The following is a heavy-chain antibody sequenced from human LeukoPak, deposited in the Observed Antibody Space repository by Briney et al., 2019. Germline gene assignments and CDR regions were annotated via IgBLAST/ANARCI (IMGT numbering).Heavy chain of an antibody. V-gene: IGHV1-69*02. J-gene: IGHJ6*03. CDR1: GGTFSSYT. D-gene: IGHD2/OR15-2a*01. Sequence: SVKVSCKASGGTFSSYTISWVRQAPGQGLEWMGRIIPILGIANYAQKFQGRVTMTRDTSTSTVYMELSSLRSEDTAVYYCARNRDYMDVWGKGTTVTASS. CDR2: IIPILGIA. CDR3: ARNRDYMDV.